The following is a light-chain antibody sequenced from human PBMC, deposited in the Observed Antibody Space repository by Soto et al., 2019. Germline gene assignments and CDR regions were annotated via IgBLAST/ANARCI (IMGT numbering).Light chain of an antibody. CDR2: SDN. CDR3: AAWHDSLNGVL. Sequence: QSVPTQPPSASGTPGQRVTITCYGDNSNIASNSVNWYQQLPGTAPKLLIYSDNRRPSGVPDRFSGSKSGSSASLAISGLQSEDEADYYCAAWHDSLNGVLFGGGTKLTVL. V-gene: IGLV1-44*01. CDR1: NSNIASNS. J-gene: IGLJ2*01.